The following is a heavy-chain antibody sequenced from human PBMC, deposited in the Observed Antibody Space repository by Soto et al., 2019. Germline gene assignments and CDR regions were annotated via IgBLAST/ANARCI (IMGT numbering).Heavy chain of an antibody. V-gene: IGHV4-34*01. D-gene: IGHD4-17*01. J-gene: IGHJ4*02. CDR1: GGSFSGYY. CDR3: AREGYGDYVRSGFDY. CDR2: INHSGST. Sequence: SETLSLTCAVYGGSFSGYYWSWIRQPPGKGLEWIGEINHSGSTNYNPSLKSRVTISVDTSKNQFSLKLSSVTAADTAVYYCAREGYGDYVRSGFDYWGQGTLVTVSS.